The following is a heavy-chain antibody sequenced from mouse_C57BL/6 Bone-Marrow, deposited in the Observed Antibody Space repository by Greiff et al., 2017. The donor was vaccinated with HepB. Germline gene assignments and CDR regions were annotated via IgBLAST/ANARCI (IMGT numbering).Heavy chain of an antibody. J-gene: IGHJ1*03. Sequence: QVQLQQSGPELVKPGASVKISCKASGYAFSSSWMNWVKQRPGKGLEWIGRIYPGDGDTNYNGKFKGKATLTADKSSSTAYMQLSSLTSEDSAVYFCATIGVLRFPYWYFDVWGTGTTVTVSS. D-gene: IGHD1-1*01. CDR1: GYAFSSSW. CDR2: IYPGDGDT. V-gene: IGHV1-82*01. CDR3: ATIGVLRFPYWYFDV.